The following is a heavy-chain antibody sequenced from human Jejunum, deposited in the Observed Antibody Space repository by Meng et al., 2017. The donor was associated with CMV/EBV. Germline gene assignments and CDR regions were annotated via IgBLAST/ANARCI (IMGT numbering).Heavy chain of an antibody. CDR2: IYYSGDT. CDR1: GDSISNYY. J-gene: IGHJ4*02. Sequence: VSGDSISNYYWSWIRQPPGKGLEWIGYIYYSGDTNYNPSLKSRVTISVDTSKNQFSLKLTSVTAADTAVYYCARARVPAAPNYDYWGQGTLVTVSS. D-gene: IGHD2-2*01. V-gene: IGHV4-59*01. CDR3: ARARVPAAPNYDY.